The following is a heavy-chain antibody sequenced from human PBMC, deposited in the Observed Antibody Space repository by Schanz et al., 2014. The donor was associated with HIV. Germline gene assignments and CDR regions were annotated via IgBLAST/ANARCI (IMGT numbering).Heavy chain of an antibody. CDR1: GGSFSYYA. CDR3: ARAPPNDSSGYYPFEY. CDR2: VNPKSGNT. V-gene: IGHV1-8*01. Sequence: QVQLVQSGTEVKKPGSSVKVSCKASGGSFSYYAINWVRQAPGQGLEWMGWVNPKSGNTGYAQKFQGRVTMTRNTSISTAYMELSSLGSEDTAVYYCARAPPNDSSGYYPFEYWGQGTLVTVSS. D-gene: IGHD3-22*01. J-gene: IGHJ4*02.